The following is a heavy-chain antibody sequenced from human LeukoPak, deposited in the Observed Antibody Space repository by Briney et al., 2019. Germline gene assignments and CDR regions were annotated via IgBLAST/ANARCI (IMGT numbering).Heavy chain of an antibody. Sequence: KPSETLSLTCTVSGGSISSYYWSWIRQPPGKGLEWVGQIYYRGTTNYNPSLKSRVTISVDTSKNQFSLKLSSVTAADAAVYYCAGELVGYSSGWPYRDGAFDIWGQGTMVTVSS. D-gene: IGHD6-19*01. V-gene: IGHV4-59*12. CDR2: IYYRGTT. J-gene: IGHJ3*02. CDR3: AGELVGYSSGWPYRDGAFDI. CDR1: GGSISSYY.